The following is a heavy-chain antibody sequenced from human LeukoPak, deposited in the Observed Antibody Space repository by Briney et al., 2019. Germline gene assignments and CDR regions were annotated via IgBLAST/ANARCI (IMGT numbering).Heavy chain of an antibody. J-gene: IGHJ3*02. Sequence: PGGSLRLSCAASGFTFSSYEMNWVRQAPGKGLEWVSYISSSGSTIYYADSVKGRFTISRDNAKNSLYLQMNSLRAEDTAVYYCVVISSGYYGDDAFDIWGQGTMVTVSS. D-gene: IGHD3-22*01. V-gene: IGHV3-48*03. CDR2: ISSSGSTI. CDR1: GFTFSSYE. CDR3: VVISSGYYGDDAFDI.